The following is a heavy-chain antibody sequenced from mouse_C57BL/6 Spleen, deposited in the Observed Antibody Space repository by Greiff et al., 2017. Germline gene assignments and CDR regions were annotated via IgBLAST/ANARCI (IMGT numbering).Heavy chain of an antibody. CDR3: AREKITTVVDWYFDV. CDR1: GYAFSSSW. J-gene: IGHJ1*03. CDR2: IYPGDGDT. V-gene: IGHV1-82*01. Sequence: QVHVKQSGPELVKPGASVKISCKASGYAFSSSWMNWVKQRPGTGLEWIGRIYPGDGDTNYNGKFKGKATLTADKSSSTAYMQLSSLTSEDSAVYFCAREKITTVVDWYFDVWGTGTTVTVSS. D-gene: IGHD1-1*01.